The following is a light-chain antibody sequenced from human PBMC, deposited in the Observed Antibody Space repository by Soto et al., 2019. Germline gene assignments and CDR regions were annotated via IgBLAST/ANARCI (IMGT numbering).Light chain of an antibody. CDR1: GSDVGGYDY. Sequence: QSVLTQPASVSGSPGQSITISCTGTGSDVGGYDYVSWYQHHPGKAPKVMIYEVTNRPSGVSNRFSGSKSGNTASLTISGLLAEDEADYCCSSYTSSSTYDFGTGTKVTVL. V-gene: IGLV2-14*01. J-gene: IGLJ1*01. CDR2: EVT. CDR3: SSYTSSSTYD.